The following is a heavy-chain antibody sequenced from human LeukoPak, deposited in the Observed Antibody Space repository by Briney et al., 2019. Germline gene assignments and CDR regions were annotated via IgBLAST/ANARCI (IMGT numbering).Heavy chain of an antibody. J-gene: IGHJ3*02. CDR1: GFDFSGFA. Sequence: PGGSLRLSCAASGFDFSGFAMSWVRQAPGKGLEWVSGIGSDGSTHHAESVKGRFTISRDNSKNTLYLQMNSLRAEDTAVYYCAKGFYDNSASGVFDIWGEGTMVTVSS. D-gene: IGHD3-22*01. CDR2: IGSDGST. CDR3: AKGFYDNSASGVFDI. V-gene: IGHV3-23*01.